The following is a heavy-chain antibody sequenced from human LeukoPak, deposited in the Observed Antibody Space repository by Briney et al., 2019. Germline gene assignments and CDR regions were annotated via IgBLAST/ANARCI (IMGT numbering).Heavy chain of an antibody. CDR3: ARDPSIAAPDY. V-gene: IGHV1-46*01. Sequence: ASVKVSCKASGYTFTSYYMHWVRQAPGQGLEWMGIISPSGGSTSYAQKFQGRVTMTRDMSTSTVYMELSSLRSEDTAVYYCARDPSIAAPDYWGQGTLVTVSS. CDR2: ISPSGGST. J-gene: IGHJ4*02. D-gene: IGHD6-6*01. CDR1: GYTFTSYY.